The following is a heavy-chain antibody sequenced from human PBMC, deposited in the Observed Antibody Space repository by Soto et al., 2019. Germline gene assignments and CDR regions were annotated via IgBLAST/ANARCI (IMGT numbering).Heavy chain of an antibody. V-gene: IGHV4-39*02. CDR3: GAQDYVAKGYDIET. CDR1: GGSIRSSY. D-gene: IGHD4-17*01. Sequence: SETLSLTCTVSGGSIRSSYWGWIRQPPWKGLEWIGSIYYIGNTYYNPSPKSRVAISIDSSKTRLSLNLNSVTTADTAVYYCGAQDYVAKGYDIETWGQEGMVAVSS. CDR2: IYYIGNT. J-gene: IGHJ4*02.